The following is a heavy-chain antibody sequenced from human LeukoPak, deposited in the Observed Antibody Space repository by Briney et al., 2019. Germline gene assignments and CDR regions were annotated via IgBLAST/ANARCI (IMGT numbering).Heavy chain of an antibody. CDR2: IKQDGSEK. CDR1: GFTFSSYW. V-gene: IGHV3-7*01. J-gene: IGHJ4*02. D-gene: IGHD6-6*01. Sequence: GGSLRLSCAASGFTFSSYWMSWVRQAPGKGLEWVANIKQDGSEKYYVDSVKGRFTISRDNAKNSLYLQMNSLRAEDTAVYYCARIPEYSSSSAHYWGQGTLVTVSS. CDR3: ARIPEYSSSSAHY.